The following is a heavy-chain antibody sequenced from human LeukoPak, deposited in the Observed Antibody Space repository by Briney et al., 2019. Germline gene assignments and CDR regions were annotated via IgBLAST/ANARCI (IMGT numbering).Heavy chain of an antibody. CDR3: ARHRVFNWNHPIWFDP. J-gene: IGHJ5*02. CDR2: MFNSGST. D-gene: IGHD1-14*01. V-gene: IGHV4-39*01. CDR1: GGSISITSYY. Sequence: SETLSLTCTVSGGSISITSYYWGRVRQPRGKGLEWIGSMFNSGSTYHNPSLKSRVTISIDTSKNQFSLKLSSVTAADTAVYYCARHRVFNWNHPIWFDPWGQGTLVTVSS.